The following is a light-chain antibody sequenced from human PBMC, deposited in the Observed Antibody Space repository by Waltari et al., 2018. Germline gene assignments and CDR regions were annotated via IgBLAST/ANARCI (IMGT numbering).Light chain of an antibody. CDR3: SSYAGNNNVV. CDR1: SSDVGGHNS. Sequence: QSALTQPPSASGSPGTSVAISCTGTSSDVGGHNSVSWYQLHPGKAPKLMISEVTKRPSGVPDRFSGSKSGNTASLTVSGLQAEDEADYYCSSYAGNNNVVFGGGTKLTVL. J-gene: IGLJ3*02. V-gene: IGLV2-8*01. CDR2: EVT.